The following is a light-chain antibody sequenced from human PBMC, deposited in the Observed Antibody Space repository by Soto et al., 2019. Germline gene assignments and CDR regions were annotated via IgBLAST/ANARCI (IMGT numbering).Light chain of an antibody. CDR2: DVI. CDR3: SSYTSSSTYVV. CDR1: SRDVGGYNY. V-gene: IGLV2-14*03. Sequence: QSALTQPGSVSGSPGQSITISCTGTSRDVGGYNYVSWYQQHPGKAPKLMIYDVINRPSGVSNRFSGSKSGNSASLTISGLQAEDEADYYCSSYTSSSTYVVFGGGTKLTVL. J-gene: IGLJ2*01.